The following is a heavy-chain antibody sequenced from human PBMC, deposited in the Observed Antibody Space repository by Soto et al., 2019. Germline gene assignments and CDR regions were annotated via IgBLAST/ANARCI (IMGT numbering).Heavy chain of an antibody. D-gene: IGHD2-2*01. CDR2: ISGSGGST. CDR3: AKDHDIVVVPAASLSDY. CDR1: GFTFSSYA. Sequence: GGSLRLSCAASGFTFSSYAMSWVRQAPGKGLEWVSAISGSGGSTYYADSVKGRFTISRDNSKNTLYLQMNSLRAEDTAVYYCAKDHDIVVVPAASLSDYWGQGTLVTVSS. V-gene: IGHV3-23*01. J-gene: IGHJ4*02.